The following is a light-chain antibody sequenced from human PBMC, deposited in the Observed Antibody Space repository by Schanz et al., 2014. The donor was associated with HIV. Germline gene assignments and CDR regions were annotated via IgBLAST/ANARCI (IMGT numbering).Light chain of an antibody. V-gene: IGLV2-23*01. CDR1: RSDVGGYNL. J-gene: IGLJ2*01. CDR3: SSYGGNYNLL. CDR2: EVN. Sequence: QAALTQPASVSGSPGQSITISCTGTRSDVGGYNLPPSAQQNPGKAPKLMVSEVNKRPAGISNRFSGSKSGNTASLTVSGLQAEDEADYYCSSYGGNYNLLFGGGTKLTVL.